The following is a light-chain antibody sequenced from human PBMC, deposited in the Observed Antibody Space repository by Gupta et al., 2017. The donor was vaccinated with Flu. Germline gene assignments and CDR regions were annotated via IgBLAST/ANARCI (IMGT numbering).Light chain of an antibody. V-gene: IGLV3-1*01. CDR2: QDT. CDR1: ELRDKY. CDR3: QAWDRTTVV. J-gene: IGLJ2*01. Sequence: SYELTQPPSVSVSAGQTASISCSGDELRDKYTFWYQQKAGQSPVVVIYQDTKRPSGIPERFSGSSSANTATLTISGTQAMDEADYYCQAWDRTTVVFGGGTKVTVL.